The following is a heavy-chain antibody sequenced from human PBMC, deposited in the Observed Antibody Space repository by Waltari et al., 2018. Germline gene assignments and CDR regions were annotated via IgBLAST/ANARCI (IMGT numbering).Heavy chain of an antibody. D-gene: IGHD2-15*01. CDR1: GYSLTEYA. V-gene: IGHV1-24*01. CDR3: TRDRVGYCSGGTCYSRWFDP. CDR2: FDPEYGEA. J-gene: IGHJ5*02. Sequence: QVQLVQSGAEVKKPGASVKVSCRVSGYSLTEYALHWVRKVPGKGLEWLGGFDPEYGEAVYAQEFQGRVAMTEDTSKDTAYMELSSLTYEDTAVYYCTRDRVGYCSGGTCYSRWFDPWGQGTLVTVSS.